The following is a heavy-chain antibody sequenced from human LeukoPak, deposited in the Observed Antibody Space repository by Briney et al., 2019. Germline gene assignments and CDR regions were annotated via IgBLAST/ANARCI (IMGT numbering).Heavy chain of an antibody. CDR2: INPNSGGT. D-gene: IGHD6-13*01. CDR1: GYTFTGYY. J-gene: IGHJ3*02. Sequence: GASVKVSCKASGYTFTGYYMHWVRQAPGQGLEWMGWINPNSGGTNYAQKFQGRVTMTRDTSISTAYMELSRLRSDDTAVYYSLIAAAAYGSSDAFDIWGQGTMVTVSS. V-gene: IGHV1-2*02. CDR3: LIAAAAYGSSDAFDI.